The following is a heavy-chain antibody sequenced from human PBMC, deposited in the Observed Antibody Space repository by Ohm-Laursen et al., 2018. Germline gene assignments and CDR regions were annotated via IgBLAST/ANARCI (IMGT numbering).Heavy chain of an antibody. CDR2: INPSGGST. D-gene: IGHD3-22*01. V-gene: IGHV1-46*01. Sequence: SVKVSCKTSGYTFTSYYMHWVRQAPGQGLEWMGIINPSGGSTSYAQKFQGRVTMTRDTSTSTVYMELSSLRSEDTAVYYCAITYYYDSSGYYSGAFDIWGQGTMVTVSS. CDR3: AITYYYDSSGYYSGAFDI. J-gene: IGHJ3*02. CDR1: GYTFTSYY.